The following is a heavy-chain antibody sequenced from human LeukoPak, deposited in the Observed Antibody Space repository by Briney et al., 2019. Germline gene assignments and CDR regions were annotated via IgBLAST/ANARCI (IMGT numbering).Heavy chain of an antibody. V-gene: IGHV4-30-2*01. CDR2: IYHSGST. CDR3: ARKAYSGSSGGLDY. D-gene: IGHD1-26*01. Sequence: SETLSLTCTVSGGSISSGGYYWSWIRQPPGKGLEWIGYIYHSGSTYYNPSLKSRVTISVDRSKNQFSLKLSSVAAADTAVYYCARKAYSGSSGGLDYWGQGTLVTVSS. J-gene: IGHJ4*02. CDR1: GGSISSGGYY.